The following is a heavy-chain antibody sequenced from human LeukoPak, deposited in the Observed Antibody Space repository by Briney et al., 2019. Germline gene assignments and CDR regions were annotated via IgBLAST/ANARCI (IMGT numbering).Heavy chain of an antibody. CDR3: ARSDGYGLVGI. CDR1: GVSISSGSNY. D-gene: IGHD3-10*01. V-gene: IGHV4-39*07. Sequence: SETLSLTCSVSGVSISSGSNYGGWIRQPPGKTLEWIERIYSRGNTYYNPSRKSRVIILIGTAKNHFSLNLSSVTAAATAVYYCARSDGYGLVGIWGQGKMVTVSS. J-gene: IGHJ3*02. CDR2: IYSRGNT.